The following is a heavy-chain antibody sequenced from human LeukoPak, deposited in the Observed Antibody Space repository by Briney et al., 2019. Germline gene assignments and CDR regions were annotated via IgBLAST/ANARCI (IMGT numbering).Heavy chain of an antibody. V-gene: IGHV4-4*02. CDR3: ASAEPRGIIWYPS. J-gene: IGHJ5*02. Sequence: PSGTLSLTCAVSGASISGHNWWWSWVRQPPGKGLEWIGEIYHSGSTNYNPSLKSRVTMSVDKSKNQFSLNLSSVTAADTAVYYCASAEPRGIIWYPSWGQGTLVTVSS. D-gene: IGHD6-13*01. CDR2: IYHSGST. CDR1: GASISGHNW.